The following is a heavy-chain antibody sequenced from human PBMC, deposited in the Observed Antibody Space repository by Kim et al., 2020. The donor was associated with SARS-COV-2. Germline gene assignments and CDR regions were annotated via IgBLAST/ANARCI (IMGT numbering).Heavy chain of an antibody. V-gene: IGHV3-49*04. D-gene: IGHD2-2*01. J-gene: IGHJ6*03. Sequence: GGSLRLSCTASGFTFGDYAMSWVRQAPGKGLEWVGFIRSKAYGGTTEYAASVKGRFTISRDDSKSIAYLQMNSLKTEDTAVYYCTRDQLKYCSSTSCHRYYYYYYYMDVWGKGTTVTVSS. CDR2: IRSKAYGGTT. CDR1: GFTFGDYA. CDR3: TRDQLKYCSSTSCHRYYYYYYYMDV.